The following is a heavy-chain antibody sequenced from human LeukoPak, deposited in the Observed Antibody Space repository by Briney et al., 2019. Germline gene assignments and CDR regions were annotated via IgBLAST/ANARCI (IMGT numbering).Heavy chain of an antibody. Sequence: PGGSLRLSCAASGFTFSHYWMSWVRQAPGKGLEWVANIKQDGSEKYYVDSVKGRFSISRDNAQNSLYLQVNSLRAEDTAMYYCARARWVNGLYYFDYWGQGTLVTVSS. CDR1: GFTFSHYW. V-gene: IGHV3-7*01. J-gene: IGHJ4*02. CDR3: ARARWVNGLYYFDY. D-gene: IGHD2-8*01. CDR2: IKQDGSEK.